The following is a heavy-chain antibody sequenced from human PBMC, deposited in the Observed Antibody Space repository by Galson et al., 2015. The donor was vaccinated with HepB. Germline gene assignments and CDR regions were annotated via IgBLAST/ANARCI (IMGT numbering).Heavy chain of an antibody. Sequence: SLRLSCAASGFTFSSYAMHWVRQAPGKGLEWVAVISYDGSNKYYADSVKGRFTISRDNSKNTLYLQMNSLRAEDTAVYYCARGARNPLDWGQGTLVTVSS. D-gene: IGHD1-14*01. CDR2: ISYDGSNK. CDR3: ARGARNPLD. V-gene: IGHV3-30-3*01. J-gene: IGHJ4*02. CDR1: GFTFSSYA.